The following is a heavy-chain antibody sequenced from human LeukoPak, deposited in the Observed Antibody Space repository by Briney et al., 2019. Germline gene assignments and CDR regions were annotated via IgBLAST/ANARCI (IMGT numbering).Heavy chain of an antibody. D-gene: IGHD3-10*01. CDR3: ARDPGYYGSGSAYYYYGMDV. CDR2: IYHSGST. J-gene: IGHJ6*04. Sequence: SETLSLTCAVSGYSISSGYYWGWIRQPPGKGLEWLGSIYHSGSTYYNPSLKSRVTISVDTSKNQFSLKLSSVTAADTAVYYCARDPGYYGSGSAYYYYGMDVWGKGTTVTVSS. CDR1: GYSISSGYY. V-gene: IGHV4-38-2*02.